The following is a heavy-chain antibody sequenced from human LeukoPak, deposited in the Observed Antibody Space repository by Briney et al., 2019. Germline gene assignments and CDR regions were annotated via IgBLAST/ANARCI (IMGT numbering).Heavy chain of an antibody. CDR1: GGSISSSSNY. Sequence: SQTLSLTCTVSGGSISSSSNYWSWIRQPAGKGLEWIGRIYTSGSTNYNPSLKSRVTISVDTSKNQLSLRVSSVTAADTAVYYCARDHSTPNAGYMDVWGKGTTVTVSS. J-gene: IGHJ6*03. V-gene: IGHV4-61*02. D-gene: IGHD2-8*01. CDR3: ARDHSTPNAGYMDV. CDR2: IYTSGST.